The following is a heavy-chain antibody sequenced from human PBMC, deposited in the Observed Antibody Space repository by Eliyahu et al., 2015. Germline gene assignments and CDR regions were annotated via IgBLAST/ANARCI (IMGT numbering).Heavy chain of an antibody. V-gene: IGHV4-59*01. Sequence: QVQLQESAPGLVKPSETLSLTCTVSGASISSYYWSWIRQPPGKGLEWIGYIFNSGTTNYNPSLKSRVTISVDTSKNQFSLKLTSMTAADTAVYYCARDLGSVPGTRNWFDPWGRGTLVTVSS. CDR3: ARDLGSVPGTRNWFDP. D-gene: IGHD6-19*01. J-gene: IGHJ5*02. CDR2: IFNSGTT. CDR1: GASISSYY.